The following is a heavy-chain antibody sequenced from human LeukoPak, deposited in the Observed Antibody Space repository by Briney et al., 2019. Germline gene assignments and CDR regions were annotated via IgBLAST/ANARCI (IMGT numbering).Heavy chain of an antibody. J-gene: IGHJ6*03. D-gene: IGHD1-7*01. Sequence: SETLSLTCTVSGGSISSGSYYWSWIRQPAGKGLEWIGRIYTSGSTNYNPSLKSRVTISVDTSKNQFSLKLSSVTAADTAVYYCARDTWDITGTFSWYFYYMDVWGKGTTVTVSS. CDR2: IYTSGST. CDR3: ARDTWDITGTFSWYFYYMDV. CDR1: GGSISSGSYY. V-gene: IGHV4-61*02.